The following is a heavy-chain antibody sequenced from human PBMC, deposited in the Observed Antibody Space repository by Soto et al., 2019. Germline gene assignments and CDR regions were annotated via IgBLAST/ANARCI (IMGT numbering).Heavy chain of an antibody. D-gene: IGHD4-17*01. CDR3: AKGGAGDSYYYYYMDV. V-gene: IGHV3-23*01. CDR2: ISGSGGST. CDR1: GFTFSSYA. J-gene: IGHJ6*03. Sequence: GGSLRLSCAASGFTFSSYAMSWVRQAPGKGLEWVSAISGSGGSTYYADSVKGRFTISRDNSKNTLYLQMNSLRAEDTAVYYCAKGGAGDSYYYYYMDVWGKGTTVTVSS.